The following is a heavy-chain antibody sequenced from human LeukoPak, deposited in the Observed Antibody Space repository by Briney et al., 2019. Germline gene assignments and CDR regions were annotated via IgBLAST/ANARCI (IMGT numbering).Heavy chain of an antibody. Sequence: GGSLRLSCAASGFTFDDYAMHWVRQAPGKGLVWVSRINSDGSSTSYADSVKGRFTISRDNAKNTLYLQMNSLRAEDTAVYYCARDPSSGWREYFQHWGQGTLVTVSS. CDR1: GFTFDDYA. CDR2: INSDGSST. V-gene: IGHV3-74*01. D-gene: IGHD6-19*01. J-gene: IGHJ1*01. CDR3: ARDPSSGWREYFQH.